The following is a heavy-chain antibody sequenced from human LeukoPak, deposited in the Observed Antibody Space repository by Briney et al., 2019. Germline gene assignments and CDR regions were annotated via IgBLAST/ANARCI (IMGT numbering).Heavy chain of an antibody. D-gene: IGHD2-2*01. Sequence: GRSLRLSCAASGFTFSSYGMHWVRQAPGKGLEWVAGIWYDGSNKYYADSVKGRFTTSRDNSKNTLHLQMHSLRPEDTAVYSCAKDAVNCSGTSCSYGMDVWGQGTTVTVSS. J-gene: IGHJ6*02. CDR1: GFTFSSYG. V-gene: IGHV3-33*06. CDR2: IWYDGSNK. CDR3: AKDAVNCSGTSCSYGMDV.